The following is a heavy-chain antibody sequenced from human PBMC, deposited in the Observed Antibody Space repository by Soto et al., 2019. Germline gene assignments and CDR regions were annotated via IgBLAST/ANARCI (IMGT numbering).Heavy chain of an antibody. CDR1: GFTVSSKY. D-gene: IGHD2-2*01. J-gene: IGHJ4*02. CDR3: ASPVECSTTSCIR. V-gene: IGHV3-66*01. Sequence: PGGSLRLSCAASGFTVSSKYMSWVRQAPGKGLEWVSLIQSGGPTYYADSVKGRFTISRDTSENTLHLQMDSLRAEDTAVYYCASPVECSTTSCIRWGQGTLVTVSS. CDR2: IQSGGPT.